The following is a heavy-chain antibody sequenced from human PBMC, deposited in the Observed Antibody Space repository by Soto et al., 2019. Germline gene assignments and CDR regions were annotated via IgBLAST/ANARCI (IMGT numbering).Heavy chain of an antibody. Sequence: GESLQISCKGSGYSFTSYWIGWVRQMPGKGLEWMGIIYPGDSDTRYSPSFQGQVTSSADKSITTAYLQWSSLKASDTAMYYFSRRTTGGFDSFDIWGQGTMVTVS. D-gene: IGHD3-10*01. CDR1: GYSFTSYW. V-gene: IGHV5-51*01. CDR3: SRRTTGGFDSFDI. CDR2: IYPGDSDT. J-gene: IGHJ3*02.